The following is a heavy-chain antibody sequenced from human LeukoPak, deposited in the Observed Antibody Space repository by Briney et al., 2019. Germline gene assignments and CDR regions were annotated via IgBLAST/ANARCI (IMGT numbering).Heavy chain of an antibody. CDR1: GFTFSSYS. CDR3: AREGVVVTAGEGAFGI. Sequence: GGSLRLSCAASGFTFSSYSMNWVRQAPGKGLEWVSSISSSSSYIYYADSVKGRFTISRDNAKNSLYLQMNSLRAEDTAVYYCAREGVVVTAGEGAFGIWGQGTMVTVSS. D-gene: IGHD2-21*02. CDR2: ISSSSSYI. J-gene: IGHJ3*02. V-gene: IGHV3-21*01.